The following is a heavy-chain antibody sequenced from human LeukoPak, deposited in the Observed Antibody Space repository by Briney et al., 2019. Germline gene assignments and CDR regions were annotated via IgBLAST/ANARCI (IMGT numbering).Heavy chain of an antibody. Sequence: SVKVSCKASGDTFSSYAISWVRQAPGQGLEWMGGIIPIFGTANYAQKFQGRVTITADESTSTAYMELSSLRSEDTAVYYCTMEKWELSPFDPWGQGTLVTVSS. V-gene: IGHV1-69*13. CDR1: GDTFSSYA. CDR2: IIPIFGTA. J-gene: IGHJ5*02. D-gene: IGHD1-26*01. CDR3: TMEKWELSPFDP.